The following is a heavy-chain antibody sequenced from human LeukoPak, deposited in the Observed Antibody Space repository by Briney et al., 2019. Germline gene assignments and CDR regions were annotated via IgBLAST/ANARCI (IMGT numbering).Heavy chain of an antibody. J-gene: IGHJ3*02. D-gene: IGHD3-10*01. CDR3: AKGVRITMVRGAFDI. CDR2: ISWNSGSI. CDR1: GFTFDDYG. V-gene: IGHV3-9*01. Sequence: GGSLRLSCAASGFTFDDYGMSWVRQAPGKGLEWVSGISWNSGSIGYADSVKGRFTISRENAKNSLYLQMNSLRAEDTALYYCAKGVRITMVRGAFDIWGQGTMVTVSS.